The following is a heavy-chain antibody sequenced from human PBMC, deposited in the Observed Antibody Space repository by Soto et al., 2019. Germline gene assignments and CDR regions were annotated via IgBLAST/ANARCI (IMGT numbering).Heavy chain of an antibody. CDR1: GFTFSSYA. D-gene: IGHD2-2*01. Sequence: GGSLRLSCAASGFTFSSYAMSWVRQAPGKGLEWVSAISGSGGSTYYADSVKGRFTISRDNSKNTLYLQMNSLRAEDTAVYYCAKDTRTPGYCSSTSCYWEWSSSPGGDAFDIWGQGTMVTVSS. CDR3: AKDTRTPGYCSSTSCYWEWSSSPGGDAFDI. V-gene: IGHV3-23*01. CDR2: ISGSGGST. J-gene: IGHJ3*02.